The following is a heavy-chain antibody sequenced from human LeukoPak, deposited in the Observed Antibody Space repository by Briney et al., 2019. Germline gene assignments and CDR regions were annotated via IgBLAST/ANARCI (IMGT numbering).Heavy chain of an antibody. CDR2: IYYSGST. CDR3: ARGAYGSGSHYFDY. Sequence: PSETLSLTCTVSGGSISGSSHYWGWIRQPPGKGLEWIGSIYYSGSTYYNPSLKSRLTISVDTSKNQFSLRLSSVTAADTAVYYCARGAYGSGSHYFDYWGQGTLVTVSS. D-gene: IGHD3-10*01. J-gene: IGHJ4*02. V-gene: IGHV4-39*07. CDR1: GGSISGSSHY.